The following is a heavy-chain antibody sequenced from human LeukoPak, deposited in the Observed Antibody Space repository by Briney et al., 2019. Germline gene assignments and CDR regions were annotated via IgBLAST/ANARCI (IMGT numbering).Heavy chain of an antibody. D-gene: IGHD4-17*01. CDR2: INTNTGNP. CDR1: GYTFTNYA. Sequence: ASVKVSCKASGYTFTNYAMNWVRQAPGQGLEWMGWINTNTGNPTYAQGFTGRCVFSLDASVSTAYLQISSLKAEDTAVYYCARGSSPTVTSLFDYWGQGTLVTVSS. CDR3: ARGSSPTVTSLFDY. V-gene: IGHV7-4-1*02. J-gene: IGHJ4*02.